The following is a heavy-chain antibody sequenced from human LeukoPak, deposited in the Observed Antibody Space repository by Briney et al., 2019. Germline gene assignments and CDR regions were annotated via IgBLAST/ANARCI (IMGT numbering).Heavy chain of an antibody. Sequence: ASVKVSCKASGYTFTSYDINWVRQATGQGLEWMGWMNPNSGNTGYAQKFQGGVTMTRNTSISTAYMELSSLRSEDTAVYYCARGFRRVSCSSTSCYSTYPFYWGQGTLVTVSS. D-gene: IGHD2-2*01. CDR2: MNPNSGNT. CDR1: GYTFTSYD. J-gene: IGHJ4*02. V-gene: IGHV1-8*01. CDR3: ARGFRRVSCSSTSCYSTYPFY.